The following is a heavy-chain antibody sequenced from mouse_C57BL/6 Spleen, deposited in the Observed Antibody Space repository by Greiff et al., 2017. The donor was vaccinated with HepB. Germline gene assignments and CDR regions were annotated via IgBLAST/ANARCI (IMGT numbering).Heavy chain of an antibody. V-gene: IGHV1-61*01. J-gene: IGHJ1*03. CDR3: ARGGKLRGYFDV. CDR1: GYTFTSYW. Sequence: QVQLKQPGAELVRPGSSVKLSCKASGYTFTSYWMDWVKQRPGQGLEWIGNIYPSDSETHYNQKFKDKATLTVDKSSSTAYMQLSSLTSEDSAVYYCARGGKLRGYFDVWGTGTTVTVSS. CDR2: IYPSDSET. D-gene: IGHD2-4*01.